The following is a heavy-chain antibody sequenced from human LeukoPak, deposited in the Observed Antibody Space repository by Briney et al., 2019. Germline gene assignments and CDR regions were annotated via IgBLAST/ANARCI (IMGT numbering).Heavy chain of an antibody. CDR3: ARHVGNSGSGSYLTYFDY. CDR2: IYYSGTT. D-gene: IGHD3-10*01. J-gene: IGHJ4*02. Sequence: SETLSLTCTVSGGSIRSYYWSWIRQPPGKGLEWIGYIYYSGTTNYNPSLKSRVTISVDTSKNQFSLKLSSVTAADTAVYYCARHVGNSGSGSYLTYFDYWGQGTLVTVSS. CDR1: GGSIRSYY. V-gene: IGHV4-59*08.